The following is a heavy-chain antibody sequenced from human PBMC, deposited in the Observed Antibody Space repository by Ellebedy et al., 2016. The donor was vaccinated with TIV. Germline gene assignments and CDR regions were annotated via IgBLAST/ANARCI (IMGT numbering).Heavy chain of an antibody. CDR3: ARDKGIRAAAGQGPDY. J-gene: IGHJ4*02. D-gene: IGHD6-13*01. V-gene: IGHV3-11*04. Sequence: GESLKISCAASGFTFSDYYMSWIRQAPGKGLEWVSYISSSGSTIYYADSVKGRFTISRDNAKNSLYLQMNSLRAEDTAVYYCARDKGIRAAAGQGPDYWGQGTLVTVSS. CDR1: GFTFSDYY. CDR2: ISSSGSTI.